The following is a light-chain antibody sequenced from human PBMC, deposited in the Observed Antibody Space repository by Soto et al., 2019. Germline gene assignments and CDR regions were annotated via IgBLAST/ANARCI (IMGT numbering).Light chain of an antibody. Sequence: EIVLTQAPATLSLSPGERATLSCRASQSVSSNYLAWYQQKPGHAPRLLIYGASSRATGIPDRFSGSGSGTDFTLTIRRLEPEDFSVYYCQQYGSSYPWTFGQGTKVDI. CDR3: QQYGSSYPWT. CDR2: GAS. V-gene: IGKV3-20*01. J-gene: IGKJ1*01. CDR1: QSVSSNY.